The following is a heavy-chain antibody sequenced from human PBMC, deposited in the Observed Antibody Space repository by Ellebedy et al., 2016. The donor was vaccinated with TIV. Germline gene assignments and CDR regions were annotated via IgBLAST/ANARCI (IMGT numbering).Heavy chain of an antibody. CDR3: ARDRWTSTGYVYYNGPDV. D-gene: IGHD3-9*01. V-gene: IGHV3-23*01. CDR2: ISGSGVGT. Sequence: GESLKISXAASGFTFTSYAMSWVRQAPGKGLEWVSAISGSGVGTYHADSVKGRFTISRDNSNNTVYLQMDSLRVEDTAVYYCARDRWTSTGYVYYNGPDVWGQGTTVIVSS. J-gene: IGHJ6*02. CDR1: GFTFTSYA.